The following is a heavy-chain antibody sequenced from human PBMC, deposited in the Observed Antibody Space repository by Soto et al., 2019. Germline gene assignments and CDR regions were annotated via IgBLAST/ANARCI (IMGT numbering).Heavy chain of an antibody. J-gene: IGHJ4*02. Sequence: QLQLQESGSGLVKPSQTLSLTCAVSGGSISSGDYSWGWIRQPPGKGLEWIRYIYDSGSTYYNPSLKSRVSLSVDRSKNQFSLKLTSVTAADTAVYYCARGDRITVASHPFPYFDNWGQGALVTVSS. V-gene: IGHV4-30-2*01. CDR1: GGSISSGDYS. CDR2: IYDSGST. CDR3: ARGDRITVASHPFPYFDN. D-gene: IGHD3-10*01.